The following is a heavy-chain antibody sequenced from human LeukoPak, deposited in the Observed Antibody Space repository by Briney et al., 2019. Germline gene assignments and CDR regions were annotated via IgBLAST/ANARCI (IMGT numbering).Heavy chain of an antibody. D-gene: IGHD3-22*01. CDR1: GFTFSSYV. J-gene: IGHJ4*02. CDR3: ARDPRSSGYFFDY. CDR2: ISYDATNE. V-gene: IGHV3-30*04. Sequence: GTSLRLSCAASGFTFSSYVMHWVRQAPGKRLEWVTVISYDATNENYADSVKGRFTISRDNSKNTLYLQMNSLRPEDTAVYYCARDPRSSGYFFDYWGQGTLVTVSS.